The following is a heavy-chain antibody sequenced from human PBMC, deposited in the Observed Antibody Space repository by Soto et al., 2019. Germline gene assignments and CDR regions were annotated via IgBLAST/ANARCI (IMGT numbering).Heavy chain of an antibody. V-gene: IGHV4-61*01. CDR3: ARALNRFAERYFDL. CDR1: GGSVSSGSYY. D-gene: IGHD3-16*02. J-gene: IGHJ2*01. CDR2: ISYCGTT. Sequence: QVQLQESGPGLVKPSEPLSLTCTVSGGSVSSGSYYWTWIRQPPGKGLEWIGYISYCGTTTNNPSLKSLVPIAVDTSSNQFFLKLSSLTAADTAVYFCARALNRFAERYFDLWGRGTLVTVSS.